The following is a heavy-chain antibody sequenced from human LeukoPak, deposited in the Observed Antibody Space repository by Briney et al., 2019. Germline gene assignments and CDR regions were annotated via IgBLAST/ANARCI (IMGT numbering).Heavy chain of an antibody. CDR3: ARSGSIYGYFDY. CDR1: GITFSSYD. J-gene: IGHJ4*02. V-gene: IGHV3-48*03. D-gene: IGHD5-18*01. CDR2: ISSSGSTI. Sequence: PGGSLRLSCAASGITFSSYDMNRVRQAPGKGLEWVSYISSSGSTIYYADSVKGRFSISRDNAKNSLYLQLNSLRAEDTALYYFARSGSIYGYFDYWGQGTLVTVSS.